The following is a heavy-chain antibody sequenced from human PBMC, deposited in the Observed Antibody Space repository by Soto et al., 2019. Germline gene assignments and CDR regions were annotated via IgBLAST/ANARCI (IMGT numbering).Heavy chain of an antibody. J-gene: IGHJ4*02. CDR1: GFTFSSYA. Sequence: GGSLRLSCAASGFTFSSYAMSWVRQAPGKGLEWVSAISGSGGSTYYAESVKGRFTISRDNSKNTLYLKMNSLRAEDTAVYYCAKGVNTAMAPGFDYWGQGTLVTVSS. CDR3: AKGVNTAMAPGFDY. D-gene: IGHD5-18*01. V-gene: IGHV3-23*01. CDR2: ISGSGGST.